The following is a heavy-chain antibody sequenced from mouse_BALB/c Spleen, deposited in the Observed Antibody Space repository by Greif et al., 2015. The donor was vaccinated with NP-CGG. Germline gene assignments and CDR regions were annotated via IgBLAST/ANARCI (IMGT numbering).Heavy chain of an antibody. CDR3: ARFYTAMDY. V-gene: IGHV1-69*02. D-gene: IGHD2-12*01. J-gene: IGHJ4*01. Sequence: QVQLQQSGAELVKPGASVKLSCKASGYTFTSYWMHWVKQRPGQGLEWIGEIDPSDSYTNYNQKFKGKATLTVDKSSSTAYMQLSSLTSEDSAVYYCARFYTAMDYWGQGTSVTVSS. CDR2: IDPSDSYT. CDR1: GYTFTSYW.